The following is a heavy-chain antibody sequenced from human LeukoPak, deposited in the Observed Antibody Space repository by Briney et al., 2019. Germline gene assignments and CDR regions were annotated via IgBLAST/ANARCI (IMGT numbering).Heavy chain of an antibody. J-gene: IGHJ4*02. D-gene: IGHD3-16*01. CDR3: ARDYDYAFDY. Sequence: GGSLRLSCAASRFTFSSYSLNWVSQAQGKGLEWVSSISSSSYYIYYADSVKGRFTISRDNAKNSLYLQMNSLRAEDTAVYYCARDYDYAFDYWGQGTLFTVSS. CDR2: ISSSSYYI. V-gene: IGHV3-21*06. CDR1: RFTFSSYS.